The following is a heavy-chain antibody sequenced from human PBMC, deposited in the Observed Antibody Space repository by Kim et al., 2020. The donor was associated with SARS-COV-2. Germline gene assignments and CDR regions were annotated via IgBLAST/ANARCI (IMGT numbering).Heavy chain of an antibody. Sequence: GGSLRLSCAASGFNFRSYGMSWVRHTPGKGLEWVSGSSGVDGSTYHADSVKGRFTISRDNSKNTIYLQMNSLRVEDTGIYYCVSQASSAWNVPVDAWGQGALVTVSS. CDR2: SSGVDGST. J-gene: IGHJ5*02. V-gene: IGHV3-23*01. D-gene: IGHD6-19*01. CDR3: VSQASSAWNVPVDA. CDR1: GFNFRSYG.